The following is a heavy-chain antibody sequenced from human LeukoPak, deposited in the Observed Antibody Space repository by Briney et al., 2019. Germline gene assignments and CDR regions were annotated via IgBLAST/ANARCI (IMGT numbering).Heavy chain of an antibody. J-gene: IGHJ6*02. CDR1: GGSISSYY. Sequence: PSETLSLTCTASGGSISSYYWSWIRQPPGKGLEWIGYIYYSGSTNYNPSLKSRVTISVDTSKNQFSLKLSSVTAADTAVYYCARARASGSYGYYGMDVWGQGTTVTVSS. D-gene: IGHD1-26*01. V-gene: IGHV4-59*01. CDR2: IYYSGST. CDR3: ARARASGSYGYYGMDV.